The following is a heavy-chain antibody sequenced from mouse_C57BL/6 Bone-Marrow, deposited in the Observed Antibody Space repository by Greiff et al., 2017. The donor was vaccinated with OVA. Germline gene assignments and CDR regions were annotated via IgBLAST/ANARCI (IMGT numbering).Heavy chain of an antibody. CDR2: IRSKSNNYAT. D-gene: IGHD3-2*02. V-gene: IGHV10-1*01. Sequence: EVQGVESGGGLVQPKGSLKLSCAASGFSFNTYAMNWVRQAPGKGLEWVARIRSKSNNYATYYADSVKDRFTISGDDSESMLYLQMNNLKTEDTAMYYCVRGGSSGAWFAYWGQGTLVTVSA. CDR1: GFSFNTYA. J-gene: IGHJ3*01. CDR3: VRGGSSGAWFAY.